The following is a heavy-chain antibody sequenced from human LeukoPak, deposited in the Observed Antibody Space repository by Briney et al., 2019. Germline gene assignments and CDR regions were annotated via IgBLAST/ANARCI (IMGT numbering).Heavy chain of an antibody. V-gene: IGHV3-21*01. J-gene: IGHJ3*02. D-gene: IGHD1-1*01. Sequence: GGSLRLSCAASGFTFSSYSMHWVRQAPGKGLEWVSSISSSSSYIYYADSVKGRFTISRDNAKNSLYLQMNSLRAEDTAVYYCARGQGWNPEAVTNAFDIWGKGQWSPSLQ. CDR2: ISSSSSYI. CDR1: GFTFSSYS. CDR3: ARGQGWNPEAVTNAFDI.